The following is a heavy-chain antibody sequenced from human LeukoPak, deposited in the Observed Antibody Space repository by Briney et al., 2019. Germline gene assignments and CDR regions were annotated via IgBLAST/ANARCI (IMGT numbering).Heavy chain of an antibody. D-gene: IGHD1-26*01. J-gene: IGHJ6*03. V-gene: IGHV3-23*01. CDR3: AKAGATYYYYMDV. CDR2: FSGSGGST. Sequence: GGSLRLSCAASGFTFSNYAMSWVRQAPGKGLEWVSAFSGSGGSTYYADSVKGRFTISRDNSKNTLYLQMNSLRAEDTAVYYCAKAGATYYYYMDVWGKGTTVTVSS. CDR1: GFTFSNYA.